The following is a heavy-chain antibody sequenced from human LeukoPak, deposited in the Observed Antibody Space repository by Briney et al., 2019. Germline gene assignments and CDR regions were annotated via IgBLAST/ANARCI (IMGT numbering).Heavy chain of an antibody. CDR1: GGSISSSSYY. D-gene: IGHD3-3*01. CDR2: IYYSGNT. CDR3: ASKGLSIFGVVTNYYYYYGMDV. Sequence: PSETLSLTCTVSGGSISSSSYYWGWIRQPPGKGLEWIGSIYYSGNTYYNPSLKSRVTISVDTSKNQFSLKLSSATAADTAVYYCASKGLSIFGVVTNYYYYYGMDVWGQGTTVTVSS. V-gene: IGHV4-39*01. J-gene: IGHJ6*02.